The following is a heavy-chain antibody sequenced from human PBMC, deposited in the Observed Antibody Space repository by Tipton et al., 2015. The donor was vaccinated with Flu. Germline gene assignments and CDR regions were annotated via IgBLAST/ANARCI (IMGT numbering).Heavy chain of an antibody. D-gene: IGHD3-22*01. CDR1: GFTFSNYA. CDR2: ITGSSTGT. J-gene: IGHJ4*02. V-gene: IGHV3-23*01. CDR3: AKSLRLRSSGHYFYFDY. Sequence: SLRLSCAASGFTFSNYAMTGVRQAPGKGLEWVSAITGSSTGTFYADSVKGRFTISKDNSKHTPYLQMNSLRAEDTAVYYCAKSLRLRSSGHYFYFDYWGQRTLLTVSS.